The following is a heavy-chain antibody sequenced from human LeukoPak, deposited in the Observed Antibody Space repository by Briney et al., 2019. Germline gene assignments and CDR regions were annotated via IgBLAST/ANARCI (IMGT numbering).Heavy chain of an antibody. CDR3: AALDSARTPLPD. CDR1: GFTFESQL. CDR2: IKADGRGI. V-gene: IGHV3-7*01. J-gene: IGHJ4*02. D-gene: IGHD5-18*01. Sequence: GGSLRLSCAASGFTFESQLMSWVRQAPGKGLEWVANIKADGRGIYYVDSVRGRFTISRDNAKKSLYLQMNSLTAEDSAVYYCAALDSARTPLPDWGPGTLVTVSS.